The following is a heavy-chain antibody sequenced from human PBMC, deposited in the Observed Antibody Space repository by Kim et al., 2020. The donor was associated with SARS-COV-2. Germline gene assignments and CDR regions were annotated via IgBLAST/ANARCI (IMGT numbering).Heavy chain of an antibody. CDR3: AKDIRGIGDILRYFDWFVYGMDV. J-gene: IGHJ6*02. CDR2: ISGDGGST. Sequence: GGSLRLSCAASGFTFDDYAMHWVRQAPGKGLEWVSLISGDGGSTYYADSVKGRFTISRDNSKNSLYLQMNSLRTEDTALYYCAKDIRGIGDILRYFDWFVYGMDVWGQGTTVTVSS. CDR1: GFTFDDYA. D-gene: IGHD3-9*01. V-gene: IGHV3-43*02.